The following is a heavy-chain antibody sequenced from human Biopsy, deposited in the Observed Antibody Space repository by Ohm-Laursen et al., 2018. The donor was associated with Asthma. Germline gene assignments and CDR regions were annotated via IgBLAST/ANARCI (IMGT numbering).Heavy chain of an antibody. CDR2: IYSGGST. Sequence: SLRLSCTASGFTFGNFWMSWGRQAPGKGLEWVSVIYSGGSTYYADSVKGRFTISRDNSKNTLDLQMNSLRAEDTAVYYCGRDYPLVDWGQGTLVTVSS. D-gene: IGHD2-15*01. CDR1: GFTFGNFW. J-gene: IGHJ4*02. V-gene: IGHV3-53*01. CDR3: GRDYPLVD.